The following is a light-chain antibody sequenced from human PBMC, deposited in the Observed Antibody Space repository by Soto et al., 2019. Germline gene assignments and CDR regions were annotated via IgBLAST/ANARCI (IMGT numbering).Light chain of an antibody. J-gene: IGKJ5*01. Sequence: EIVLTQSPATLSLSPGERATLSCRASQSVSSNLAWYQQKPGQAPRLLISGASTRATGIPARFSGSGSGTEFTLTISSLQSEDFAVYYCQQYNNWPSITFGQGTRLEIK. V-gene: IGKV3-15*01. CDR1: QSVSSN. CDR2: GAS. CDR3: QQYNNWPSIT.